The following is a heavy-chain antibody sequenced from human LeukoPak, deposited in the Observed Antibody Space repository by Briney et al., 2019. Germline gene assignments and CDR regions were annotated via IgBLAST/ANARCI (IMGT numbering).Heavy chain of an antibody. CDR3: ARVGQCLVNGCFDL. Sequence: ASVKVSCKASGYTFIDYVMHGVGQAPGQGLEWMGWIDPNSGGTNYAQKFQGRVTMTRDTSISTAYIEMSRLRSDDAAVYYCARVGQCLVNGCFDLWGQGSLVTVSS. D-gene: IGHD6-19*01. J-gene: IGHJ5*02. V-gene: IGHV1-2*02. CDR2: IDPNSGGT. CDR1: GYTFIDYV.